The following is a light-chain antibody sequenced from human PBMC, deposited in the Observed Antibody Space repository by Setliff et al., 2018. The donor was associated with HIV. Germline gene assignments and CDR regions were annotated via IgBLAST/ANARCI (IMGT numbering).Light chain of an antibody. CDR3: SSYTSNNLYV. CDR2: EVS. CDR1: SSDVGTYNY. J-gene: IGLJ1*01. Sequence: QSALTQPASVSGSPGQSITISCTGTSSDVGTYNYVSWYQQHPGKAPKLMIYEVSNRPSGVSNRFSGSKSGNTASLTISGLQAEDEADCYCSSYTSNNLYVFGTGTKVTVL. V-gene: IGLV2-14*01.